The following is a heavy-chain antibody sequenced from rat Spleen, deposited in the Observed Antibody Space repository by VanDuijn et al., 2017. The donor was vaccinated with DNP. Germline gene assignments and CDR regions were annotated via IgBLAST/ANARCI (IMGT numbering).Heavy chain of an antibody. V-gene: IGHV5-7*01. CDR3: ATGVYGGYEDWFAY. D-gene: IGHD1-11*01. CDR2: ISYDGSRT. J-gene: IGHJ3*01. CDR1: GFTFSNYY. Sequence: EVHLVESGGGLVQPGRSLKLSCAASGFTFSNYYMAWVRQAPKKGLEWVATISYDGSRTYYRDSVKGRFTISRDNAKTTLYLQMNSLRSEATATYYCATGVYGGYEDWFAYWGQGTLVTVSS.